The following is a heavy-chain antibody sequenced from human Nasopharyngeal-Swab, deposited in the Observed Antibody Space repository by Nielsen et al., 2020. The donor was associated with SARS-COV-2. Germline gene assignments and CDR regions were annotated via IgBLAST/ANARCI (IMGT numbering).Heavy chain of an antibody. CDR2: IYYSGST. V-gene: IGHV4-59*01. D-gene: IGHD3-22*01. Sequence: SGTLSLTCTVSGGSISSYYWSWIRQPPGKGLEWIGYIYYSGSTNYNPSLKSRVTISVDTSKNQFSLKLSSVTAADTAVYYCAREGYYYDSSGPRGGYYYYYMDVWGKGTTVTVSS. CDR3: AREGYYYDSSGPRGGYYYYYMDV. J-gene: IGHJ6*03. CDR1: GGSISSYY.